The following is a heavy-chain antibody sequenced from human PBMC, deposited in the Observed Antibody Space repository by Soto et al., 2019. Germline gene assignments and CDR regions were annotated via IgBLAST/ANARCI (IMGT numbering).Heavy chain of an antibody. V-gene: IGHV3-30*18. CDR3: AQDRTAILAEVSWLES. CDR2: ISYDGSNK. CDR1: EFTFNSHG. D-gene: IGHD5-12*01. J-gene: IGHJ5*02. Sequence: ESGGGVVQPGGSLTLSCVGSEFTFNSHGMHWVRQAPGKGLEWVAVISYDGSNKYYEESVKGRFTISRDNSRNTVYLQLNSLRAEDTALYYCAQDRTAILAEVSWLESWGQGTLVTVSA.